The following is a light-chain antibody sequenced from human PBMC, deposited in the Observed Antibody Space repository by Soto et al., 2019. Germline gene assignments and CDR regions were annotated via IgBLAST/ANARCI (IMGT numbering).Light chain of an antibody. V-gene: IGKV1-5*01. CDR1: QSISSC. Sequence: GARVTITCRASQSISSCLAWYQQKPGKAPRLLIYDASSLASGVPSRFSGSGSGTEFTLTINSLQPEDFTPYYFQPDNSHAPTFAGGTKVEIK. CDR3: QPDNSHAPT. CDR2: DAS. J-gene: IGKJ4*01.